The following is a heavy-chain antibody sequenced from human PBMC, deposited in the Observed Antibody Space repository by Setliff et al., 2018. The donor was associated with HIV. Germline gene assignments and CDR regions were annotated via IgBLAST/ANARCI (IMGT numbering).Heavy chain of an antibody. D-gene: IGHD3-3*01. V-gene: IGHV4-59*11. CDR1: GASISNHY. Sequence: SETLSLTCGVSGASISNHYWSWVRQSPGKGLEWIGYIYYTGITNYNPSLKSRIAMLLDTSKNQFSLKLNSVTAADTAVYYCATLPQGYDYFDYWGHGTLVTVSS. J-gene: IGHJ4*01. CDR3: ATLPQGYDYFDY. CDR2: IYYTGIT.